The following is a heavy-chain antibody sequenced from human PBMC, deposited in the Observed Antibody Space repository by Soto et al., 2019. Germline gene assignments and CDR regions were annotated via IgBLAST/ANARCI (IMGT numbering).Heavy chain of an antibody. D-gene: IGHD6-19*01. CDR2: ISSSSSYI. Sequence: GGSLRLSCAASGFTFSSYSMNWVRQAPGKGLEWVSSISSSSSYIYYADSVKGRFTISRDNAKNSLYLKMNSLRAEDTAVYSCARVPIAVAGLFDYGMDVWGQGTTVTVSS. V-gene: IGHV3-21*01. J-gene: IGHJ6*02. CDR1: GFTFSSYS. CDR3: ARVPIAVAGLFDYGMDV.